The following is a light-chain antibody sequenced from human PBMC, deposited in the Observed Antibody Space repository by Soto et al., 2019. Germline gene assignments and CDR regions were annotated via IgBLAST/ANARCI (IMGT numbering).Light chain of an antibody. J-gene: IGKJ1*01. Sequence: EIVMTQSPATLSVSPGERVTLSCRASQSVSSNLAWYQQKPGQAPRLLIFGESTRATGIPARYSVSGSGTEFTLTISSLQSEDFAVYYCQHYNNWPPWTFGQGTKVEIK. CDR2: GES. V-gene: IGKV3-15*01. CDR1: QSVSSN. CDR3: QHYNNWPPWT.